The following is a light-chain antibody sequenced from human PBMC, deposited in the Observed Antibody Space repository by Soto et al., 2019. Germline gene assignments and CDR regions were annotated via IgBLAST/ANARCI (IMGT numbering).Light chain of an antibody. CDR2: GNT. CDR1: RTKIVSTYD. Sequence: QSVLTQPPSVSGAPGQRVTISCTGSRTKIVSTYDVQWYQQLPGTAPKLLIHGNTNRPSGVPDRFSGSKSGTSASLAITGLQADDEADYYCQSYDDSLSVHYVFGTGTKVTVL. V-gene: IGLV1-40*01. CDR3: QSYDDSLSVHYV. J-gene: IGLJ1*01.